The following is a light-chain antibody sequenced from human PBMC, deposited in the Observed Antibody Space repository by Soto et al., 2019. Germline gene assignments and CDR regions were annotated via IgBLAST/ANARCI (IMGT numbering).Light chain of an antibody. CDR1: SGDIGSYNR. J-gene: IGLJ1*01. CDR3: SSYTNTNTRACV. Sequence: ALTQPASVSGSPGQSITISCTGTSGDIGSYNRVSWYQQHPGKAPKLIIYEVTDRPSGVSNRFSGSKSGNTASLTISGLQAEDEAEYYCSSYTNTNTRACVFGTGTKVTVL. CDR2: EVT. V-gene: IGLV2-14*01.